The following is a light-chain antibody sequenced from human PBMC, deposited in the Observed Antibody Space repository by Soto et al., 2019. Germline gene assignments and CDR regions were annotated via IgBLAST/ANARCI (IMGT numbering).Light chain of an antibody. J-gene: IGKJ2*01. V-gene: IGKV3-20*01. CDR2: GAS. Sequence: EIVLTQSPGTLSLSPGERATLSCRASQSVSSSYLAWYQQKPGQAPRLLIYGASSRATGIPDRFSGSGSGTDLTLTISRREPEDFAVYYCQQYGSSPQTFGQGTKLEIK. CDR3: QQYGSSPQT. CDR1: QSVSSSY.